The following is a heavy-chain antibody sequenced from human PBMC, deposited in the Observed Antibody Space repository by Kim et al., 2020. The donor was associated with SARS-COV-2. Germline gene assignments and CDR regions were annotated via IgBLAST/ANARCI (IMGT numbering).Heavy chain of an antibody. CDR2: INHSGST. CDR1: GGSFSGYY. J-gene: IGHJ6*01. D-gene: IGHD3-10*01. V-gene: IGHV4-34*01. CDR3: AGEGGPYYYGSGSYYKNY. Sequence: SETLSLTCAVYGGSFSGYYWSWIRQPPGKGLEWIGEINHSGSTNYNPSLKSRVTISVDTSKNQFSLKLSSVTAAATAVYYCAGEGGPYYYGSGSYYKNY.